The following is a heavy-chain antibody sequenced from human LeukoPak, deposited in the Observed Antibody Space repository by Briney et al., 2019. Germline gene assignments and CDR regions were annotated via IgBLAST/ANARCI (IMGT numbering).Heavy chain of an antibody. Sequence: ASVKVSCKASGYTFTSYGISWVRQAPGQGLEWMGWISTYNGNTNYAQKLQGRVSMTTDTSTSTAYMELRSLRSDATAVYYCARSSLAVAGSVFDYWGQGTLVTVS. CDR3: ARSSLAVAGSVFDY. J-gene: IGHJ4*02. CDR1: GYTFTSYG. V-gene: IGHV1-18*01. D-gene: IGHD6-19*01. CDR2: ISTYNGNT.